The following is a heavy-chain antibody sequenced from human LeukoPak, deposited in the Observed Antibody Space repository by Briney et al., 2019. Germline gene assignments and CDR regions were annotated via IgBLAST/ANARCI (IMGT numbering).Heavy chain of an antibody. V-gene: IGHV3-23*01. J-gene: IGHJ4*02. CDR3: AKDFSYWAARSPPGQ. D-gene: IGHD6-6*01. CDR2: ISGSAYTT. CDR1: GFNFRTYG. Sequence: GGSLRLSCATSGFNFRTYGMSWIRQAPGKGLEWVAGISGSAYTTHYAGSVKGRFTISRDNSKNTLFLQMDSLRAEDTAVYYCAKDFSYWAARSPPGQWGQGTLVTVSS.